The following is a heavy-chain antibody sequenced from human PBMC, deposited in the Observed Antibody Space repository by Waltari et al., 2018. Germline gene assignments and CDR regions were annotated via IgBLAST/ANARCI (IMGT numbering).Heavy chain of an antibody. J-gene: IGHJ3*02. Sequence: QVQLQQWGAGLLKPSETLSLTCAVYGGSFSGYYWSWIRQPPGKGLEWIGEINHSGSTNYNPSLKSRVTISVDTSKNQSFLKLSSVTAADTAVEYCASPGGDIVVVPAPDDVAFDIWGQGTMVTVSS. D-gene: IGHD2-2*01. CDR2: INHSGST. CDR3: ASPGGDIVVVPAPDDVAFDI. CDR1: GGSFSGYY. V-gene: IGHV4-34*01.